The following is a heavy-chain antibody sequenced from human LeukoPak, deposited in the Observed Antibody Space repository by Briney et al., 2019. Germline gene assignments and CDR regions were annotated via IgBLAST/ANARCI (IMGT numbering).Heavy chain of an antibody. V-gene: IGHV1-46*01. CDR2: INPSGGST. CDR1: GYTFTSYY. J-gene: IGHJ4*02. Sequence: ASVKVSCKASGYTFTSYYMHWVRQAPGHGLEWMGIINPSGGSTSYAQKFQGRVAMTRDTSTSTVYMELSSLRSEDTAVYYCARKTYYYDSSGYYYFDYWGQGTLVTVSS. D-gene: IGHD3-22*01. CDR3: ARKTYYYDSSGYYYFDY.